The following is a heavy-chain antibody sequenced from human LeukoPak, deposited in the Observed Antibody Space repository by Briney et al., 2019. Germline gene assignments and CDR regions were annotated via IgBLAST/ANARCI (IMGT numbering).Heavy chain of an antibody. Sequence: GASVKVSCKASGGTFSSYAISWVRQAPGQGLEWMGGIIPIFGTANYAQKFQGRVTITADESTSTAYMELSSLRSEDTAVYYCARDLFGAGWREGDYWGQGTLVTVSS. J-gene: IGHJ4*02. CDR3: ARDLFGAGWREGDY. D-gene: IGHD3-3*01. V-gene: IGHV1-69*13. CDR1: GGTFSSYA. CDR2: IIPIFGTA.